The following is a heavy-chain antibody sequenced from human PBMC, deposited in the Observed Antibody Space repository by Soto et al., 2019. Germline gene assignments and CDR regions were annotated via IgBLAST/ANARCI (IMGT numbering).Heavy chain of an antibody. CDR2: IYPGDSDT. D-gene: IGHD6-19*01. V-gene: IGHV5-51*01. CDR1: GYSFTSYW. Sequence: PGESLKISCKGSGYSFTSYWIGWVRQMPGKGLEWMGIIYPGDSDTRYSPSFQGQVTISADKSISTAYLQWSSLKASDTAMYYCARCPRWYSSGWYGMDVWGQGTTVTVSS. CDR3: ARCPRWYSSGWYGMDV. J-gene: IGHJ6*02.